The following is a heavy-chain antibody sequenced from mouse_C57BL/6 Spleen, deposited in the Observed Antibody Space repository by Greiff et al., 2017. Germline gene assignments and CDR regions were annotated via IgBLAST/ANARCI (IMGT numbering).Heavy chain of an antibody. CDR1: GFTFTDYY. D-gene: IGHD1-1*01. CDR3: ARYDGSSYWYFDV. J-gene: IGHJ1*03. V-gene: IGHV7-3*01. Sequence: EVKLMESGGGLVQPGGSLSLSCAASGFTFTDYYMSWVRQPPGKALEWLGFIRNKANGYTTAYSASVKGRFTISRDNSQSIIDHQKNALRAEDSATYYCARYDGSSYWYFDVWGTGTTVTVSS. CDR2: IRNKANGYTT.